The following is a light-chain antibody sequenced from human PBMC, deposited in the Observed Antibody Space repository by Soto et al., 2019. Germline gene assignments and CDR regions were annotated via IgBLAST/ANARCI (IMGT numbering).Light chain of an antibody. J-gene: IGKJ1*01. CDR1: QRVSSS. CDR2: GAS. Sequence: EVVMTQSPATLSLSPGERATLSCRASQRVSSSLAWYQQKPGQAPRLLIYGASTRAAGIPDRFSGSGSETEFTLTISSLQAEDFAMYYCQQYNNWWTFGQGTKVEIK. CDR3: QQYNNWWT. V-gene: IGKV3-15*01.